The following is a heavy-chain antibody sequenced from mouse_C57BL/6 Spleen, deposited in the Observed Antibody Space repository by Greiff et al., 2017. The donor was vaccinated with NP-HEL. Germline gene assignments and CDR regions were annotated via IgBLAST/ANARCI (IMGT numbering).Heavy chain of an antibody. CDR1: GFNIKDDY. D-gene: IGHD1-2*01. CDR2: IDPENGDT. V-gene: IGHV14-4*01. CDR3: TVITSDY. Sequence: VQLQQSGAELVRPGASVKLSCTASGFNIKDDYMHWVKQRPEQGLEWIGWIDPENGDTEYASKFQGKATITADTSSNTAYLQLSSLTSEDTAVYYCTVITSDYWGQGTTLTVSS. J-gene: IGHJ2*01.